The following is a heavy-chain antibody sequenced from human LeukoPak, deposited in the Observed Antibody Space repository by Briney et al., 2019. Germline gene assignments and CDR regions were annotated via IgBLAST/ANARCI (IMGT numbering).Heavy chain of an antibody. CDR3: ATPDY. CDR2: INQDGSEK. V-gene: IGHV3-7*01. CDR1: EFTLSRYW. Sequence: WGSLRLSCAASEFTLSRYWMSWVRQAPGKGLEGVANINQDGSEKYYVDSVKGRFTISRDNAKNSLYLQMNSLRAEDTAVHYCATPDYWGQGTLVTVSS. J-gene: IGHJ4*02.